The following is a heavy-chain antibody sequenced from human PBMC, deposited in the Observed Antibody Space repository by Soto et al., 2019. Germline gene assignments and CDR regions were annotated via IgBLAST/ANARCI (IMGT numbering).Heavy chain of an antibody. CDR1: GGSISSYY. CDR3: ARDRRTTYNWNDQYYYGMDV. D-gene: IGHD1-1*01. J-gene: IGHJ6*02. CDR2: IYYSGST. Sequence: SETLSLTCTVSGGSISSYYWSWIRQPPGKGLEWIGYIYYSGSTNYNPSLKSRVTISVDTSKNQFSLKLSSVTAADTAVYYCARDRRTTYNWNDQYYYGMDVWGQGTTVTVSS. V-gene: IGHV4-59*01.